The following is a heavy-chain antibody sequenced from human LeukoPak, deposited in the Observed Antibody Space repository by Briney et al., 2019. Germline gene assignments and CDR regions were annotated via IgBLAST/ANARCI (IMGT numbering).Heavy chain of an antibody. J-gene: IGHJ5*02. Sequence: NPSETLSLTCSVSGGSISSSSYYWGWIRQPPGKGLEWIGTMYYSGSAYYNPSLRSRVTVSVDTSKNQFSLKLTSVTAADTAVYYCARHFWSGYDWFGPWGQGTLVTVSS. D-gene: IGHD3-3*01. CDR2: MYYSGSA. CDR3: ARHFWSGYDWFGP. V-gene: IGHV4-39*01. CDR1: GGSISSSSYY.